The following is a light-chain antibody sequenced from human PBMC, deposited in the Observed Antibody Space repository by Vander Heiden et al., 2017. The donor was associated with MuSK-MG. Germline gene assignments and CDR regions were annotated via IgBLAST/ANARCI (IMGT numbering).Light chain of an antibody. CDR3: QQSDSTLYT. CDR1: QSISSY. J-gene: IGKJ2*01. CDR2: AAS. Sequence: ITCRASQSISSYLNWYQQKPGKAPKLLIYAASSLQSGVPSRFSGSGSGTDFTLTISSLQPEDFATYYCQQSDSTLYTFGQGTKVDIK. V-gene: IGKV1-39*01.